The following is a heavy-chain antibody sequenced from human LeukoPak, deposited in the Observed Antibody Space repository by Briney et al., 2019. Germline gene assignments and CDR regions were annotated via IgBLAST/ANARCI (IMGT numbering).Heavy chain of an antibody. V-gene: IGHV3-33*01. CDR1: GFIFTSYG. Sequence: GGSLRLSCAASGFIFTSYGMPWVRQAPGKGLDWVAGTWYDGSNKYYMDSVKGRFTISRDNSKNTLYLQMNSLRAEDTAVYYCARTGGPPDEYYSYGMDVWGQGTTVTVSS. J-gene: IGHJ6*02. D-gene: IGHD2/OR15-2a*01. CDR3: ARTGGPPDEYYSYGMDV. CDR2: TWYDGSNK.